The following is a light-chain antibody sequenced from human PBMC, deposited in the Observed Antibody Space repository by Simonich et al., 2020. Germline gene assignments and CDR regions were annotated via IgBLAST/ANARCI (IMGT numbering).Light chain of an antibody. J-gene: IGLJ3*02. CDR3: YSAADNNWV. CDR1: SGINVGTYR. CDR2: YKSDSDK. Sequence: QAVLTQPASLSASPGASASLTCTLRSGINVGTYRIYWYQQKPGSPPQYLLRYKSDSDKQQCSGGPSRFSGSKDASANAGFLLISGLQSEDEADYYCYSAADNNWVFGGGTKLTVL. V-gene: IGLV5-45*01.